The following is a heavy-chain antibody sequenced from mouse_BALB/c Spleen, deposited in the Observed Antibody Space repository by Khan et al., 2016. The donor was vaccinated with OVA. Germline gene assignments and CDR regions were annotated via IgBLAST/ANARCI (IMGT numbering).Heavy chain of an antibody. V-gene: IGHV1-7*01. CDR3: TRDRIDY. J-gene: IGHJ2*01. CDR1: GYTFTTYW. Sequence: VELVESGAELAKPGASVKMSCKASGYTFTTYWMHWVKQRPGQGLEWIGYINPTSGYTDYNEKFKDRATLSADKSSSTAYMLLSSLTSEDSAVYYCTRDRIDYWGQGTTLTVSS. CDR2: INPTSGYT.